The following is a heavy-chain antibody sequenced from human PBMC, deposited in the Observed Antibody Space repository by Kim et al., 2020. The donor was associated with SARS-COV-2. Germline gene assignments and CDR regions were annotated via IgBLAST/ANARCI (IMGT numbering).Heavy chain of an antibody. CDR3: ARVGQGWFDY. V-gene: IGHV1-69*01. D-gene: IGHD6-19*01. J-gene: IGHJ4*02. Sequence: ANYAQKFQGRVTITADESTSTAYMELSSLRSEDTAVYYCARVGQGWFDYWGQGTLVTVSS. CDR2: A.